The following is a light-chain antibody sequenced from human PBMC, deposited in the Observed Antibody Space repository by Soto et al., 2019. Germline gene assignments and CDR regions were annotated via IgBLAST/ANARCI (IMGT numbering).Light chain of an antibody. J-gene: IGLJ1*01. CDR3: SSYAGSSKV. V-gene: IGLV2-8*01. Sequence: QSALTQPPSASGSPGQSVAISCTGTSSDVGGYNYVSWYQQHPGKAPKLMIYEVNKRPSGVPDRFSGSKSGNKASLTVSGLQAEDEADYCCSSYAGSSKVFGTGTKLTVL. CDR2: EVN. CDR1: SSDVGGYNY.